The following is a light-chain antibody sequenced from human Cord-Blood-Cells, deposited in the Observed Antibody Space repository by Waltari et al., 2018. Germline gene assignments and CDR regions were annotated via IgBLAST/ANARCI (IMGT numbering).Light chain of an antibody. Sequence: QSALTQPASVSGSPGQSITISCTGTSSDVGSYNLVSWYQQHPGKAPKLIIYEGSKRPSGVSNRFSVSKSGNTASLTISGLQAEDEADYYCCSYAGSSTYVFGTGTKVTVL. CDR1: SSDVGSYNL. CDR2: EGS. J-gene: IGLJ1*01. CDR3: CSYAGSSTYV. V-gene: IGLV2-23*01.